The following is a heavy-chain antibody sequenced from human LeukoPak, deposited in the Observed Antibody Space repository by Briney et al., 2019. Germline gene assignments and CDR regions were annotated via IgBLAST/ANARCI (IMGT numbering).Heavy chain of an antibody. V-gene: IGHV4-4*07. J-gene: IGHJ4*02. D-gene: IGHD2-15*01. CDR3: ARALNPLPGTYYFDY. Sequence: PSETLSLTCTVSGASINSHYWSWIRQPAGKGLEWIGRIYISGSTNYNSPLQSRVTMSVDTSKNQFSLKLTSVTAADTAVYYCARALNPLPGTYYFDYWGQGTLVTVSS. CDR1: GASINSHY. CDR2: IYISGST.